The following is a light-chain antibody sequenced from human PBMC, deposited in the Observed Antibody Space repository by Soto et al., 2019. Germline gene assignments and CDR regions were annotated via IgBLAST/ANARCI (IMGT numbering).Light chain of an antibody. CDR3: QQYNNWPPYT. Sequence: EIVMTQSPATLSVSPGERATLSCRASQSVSSNLAWYQQKPGQAPRLLIYGASTRATGSPARFSGSGSGTESTLTLSGLQSEDFAVYYCQQYNNWPPYTFGQGTKLEIK. J-gene: IGKJ2*01. V-gene: IGKV3-15*01. CDR1: QSVSSN. CDR2: GAS.